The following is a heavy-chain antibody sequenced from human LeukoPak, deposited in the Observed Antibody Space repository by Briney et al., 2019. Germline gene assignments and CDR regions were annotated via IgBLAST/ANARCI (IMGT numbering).Heavy chain of an antibody. V-gene: IGHV1-18*01. J-gene: IGHJ6*02. CDR1: GYTFSSYG. CDR3: ARPMGGDSSSWYSINYYYYYGMDV. Sequence: ASVKVSCKASGYTFSSYGISWVRQAPGQGLEWMGWISAYNGNTNYAQKLQGRVTMTTDTSTSTAYMELRSLRSDDTAVYYCARPMGGDSSSWYSINYYYYYGMDVWGQGTTVTVSS. D-gene: IGHD6-13*01. CDR2: ISAYNGNT.